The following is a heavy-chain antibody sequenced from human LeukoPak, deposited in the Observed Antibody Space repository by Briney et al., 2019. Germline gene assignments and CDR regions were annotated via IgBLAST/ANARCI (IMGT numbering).Heavy chain of an antibody. CDR1: GGSISSYY. D-gene: IGHD6-19*01. CDR3: ASSVVAGTGAPDY. CDR2: IYYSGST. J-gene: IGHJ4*02. Sequence: PSETLSLTCTVSGGSISSYYWSWIRQPPGKGLEWIGYIYYSGSTNYNPSLKSRVTISVDTSKNQFSLKLSSVTAADTAVYYCASSVVAGTGAPDYWGQGTLVTVSS. V-gene: IGHV4-59*08.